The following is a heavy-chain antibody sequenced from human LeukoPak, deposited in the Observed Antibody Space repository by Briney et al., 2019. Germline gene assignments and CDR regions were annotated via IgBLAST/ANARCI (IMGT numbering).Heavy chain of an antibody. CDR2: IYSGGST. CDR3: ARVSLASIAARPYYYYGMDV. D-gene: IGHD6-6*01. J-gene: IGHJ6*02. V-gene: IGHV3-53*01. CDR1: GFTVSSNY. Sequence: GGSLRLFCAASGFTVSSNYMSWVRQAPGKGLEWVSVIYSGGSTYYADSVKGRFTISRDNSKNTLYLQMNSLRAEDTAVYYCARVSLASIAARPYYYYGMDVWGQGTTVTVSS.